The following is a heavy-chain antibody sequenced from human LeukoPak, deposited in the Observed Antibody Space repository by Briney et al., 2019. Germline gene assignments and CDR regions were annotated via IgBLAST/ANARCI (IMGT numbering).Heavy chain of an antibody. CDR1: GFTFSSYG. CDR2: IWYDGSNK. V-gene: IGHV3-33*01. CDR3: ARDGGRGWYSYYFDY. J-gene: IGHJ4*02. D-gene: IGHD6-19*01. Sequence: GRSLRLSCAASGFTFSSYGMHWVRQAPGKGLEWVAVIWYDGSNKYYADSVKGRFTISRDNSKNTLYLQMNSLRAEDTAVYYCARDGGRGWYSYYFDYWGQGTLVTVSS.